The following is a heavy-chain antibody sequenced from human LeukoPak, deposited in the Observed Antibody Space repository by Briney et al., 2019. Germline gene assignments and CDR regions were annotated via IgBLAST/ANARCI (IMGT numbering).Heavy chain of an antibody. CDR1: GFTFSSYS. J-gene: IGHJ3*02. V-gene: IGHV3-21*01. CDR2: ISSSSYI. D-gene: IGHD1-1*01. CDR3: ARDRPPGYNWNDHAFDI. Sequence: GGSLRLSCAASGFTFSSYSMNWVRQAPGKGLEWVSSISSSSYIYYADSVRGRFTISRDNAKNSLYLQMNSLRAVDTAVYYCARDRPPGYNWNDHAFDIWGQGTMVTVSS.